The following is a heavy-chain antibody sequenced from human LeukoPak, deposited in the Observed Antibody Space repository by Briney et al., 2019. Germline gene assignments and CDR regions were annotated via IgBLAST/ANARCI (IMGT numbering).Heavy chain of an antibody. CDR2: IYYSGST. V-gene: IGHV4-59*01. D-gene: IGHD3-3*01. J-gene: IGHJ4*02. Sequence: PSETLSLTCTVSGGSISSYYWSWIRQPPGKGLEWIGYIYYSGSTNYNPSLKSRVTISVDTSKNQFSLKLSSVTAADTAVYYCARGEYYDFWSGPFDYWGQGTLVTVSS. CDR1: GGSISSYY. CDR3: ARGEYYDFWSGPFDY.